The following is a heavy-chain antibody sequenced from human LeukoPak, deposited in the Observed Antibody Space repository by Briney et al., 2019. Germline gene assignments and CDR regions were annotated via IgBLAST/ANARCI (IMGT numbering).Heavy chain of an antibody. D-gene: IGHD6-6*01. J-gene: IGHJ4*02. CDR3: ARDLWGSSSSQLATFDY. Sequence: GGSLRLSCAASGFTVSDNYISWVRQAPGKGLEWVSGINWNGGSTAYADSVKGRFTISRDNAKNSLYLQMNSLRAEDTAFYYCARDLWGSSSSQLATFDYWGQGTLVTVSS. CDR2: INWNGGST. V-gene: IGHV3-20*04. CDR1: GFTVSDNY.